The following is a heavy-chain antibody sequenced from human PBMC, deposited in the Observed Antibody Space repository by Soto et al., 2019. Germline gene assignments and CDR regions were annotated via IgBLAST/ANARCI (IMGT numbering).Heavy chain of an antibody. D-gene: IGHD5-12*01. Sequence: SETLSLTCTVSGASISSSYWSWIQQSPERGLEWIAYVYHTGATNYNPSLKSRVTISLDTSKGQFSLNLTSLTTADTAVYFCARGGNRYSNVASGVGGFDYWGQGSLVTVSS. CDR2: VYHTGAT. CDR3: ARGGNRYSNVASGVGGFDY. J-gene: IGHJ4*02. V-gene: IGHV4-59*01. CDR1: GASISSSY.